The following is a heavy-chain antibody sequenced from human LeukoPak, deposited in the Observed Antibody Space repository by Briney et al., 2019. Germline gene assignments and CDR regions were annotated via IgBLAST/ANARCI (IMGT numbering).Heavy chain of an antibody. J-gene: IGHJ3*02. Sequence: PGGSLRLSCAASGFTFSTYAMSWVRQAPGKGLEWVSTISKSGGDKYYANSVKGRFTISRDNSKNTLHLQMNSLRAEDSAVYSCAKAIDNNLTDPFDIWGRGTMVTVSS. CDR3: AKAIDNNLTDPFDI. CDR1: GFTFSTYA. CDR2: ISKSGGDK. V-gene: IGHV3-23*01. D-gene: IGHD5-24*01.